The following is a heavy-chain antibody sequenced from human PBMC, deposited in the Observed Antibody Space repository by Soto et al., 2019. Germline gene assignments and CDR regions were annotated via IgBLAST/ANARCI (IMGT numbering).Heavy chain of an antibody. CDR1: GGSISSSNW. CDR2: IYHSGST. V-gene: IGHV4-4*02. CDR3: ARDQSRGVYYYYGMDV. J-gene: IGHJ6*02. Sequence: SETLSLTCAGSGGSISSSNWWSWVRQPPGKGLEWIGEIYHSGSTNYNPSLKSRVTISVDKSKNQFSLKLSSVTAADTAVYYCARDQSRGVYYYYGMDVWGQGTTVTVSS.